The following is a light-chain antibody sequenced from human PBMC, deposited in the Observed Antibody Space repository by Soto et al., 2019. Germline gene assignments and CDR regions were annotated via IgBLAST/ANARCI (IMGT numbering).Light chain of an antibody. J-gene: IGLJ1*01. Sequence: QSALTQPASVSGSPGQSIAISCTGTSSDVGGYNYVCWYQQHPGKAPKLMIYDVSTPPSGVSDRFSGSKSGNTASLTISGIQHEDEDDYYCSAYTSTSTYVFGTGTKLTVL. V-gene: IGLV2-14*01. CDR3: SAYTSTSTYV. CDR1: SSDVGGYNY. CDR2: DVS.